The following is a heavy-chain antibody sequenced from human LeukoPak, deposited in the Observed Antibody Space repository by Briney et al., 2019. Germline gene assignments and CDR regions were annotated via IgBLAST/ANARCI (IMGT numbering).Heavy chain of an antibody. V-gene: IGHV3-48*03. Sequence: GGSLRLSCAASGFTLSSYEMNWVRQAPGKGLEWVSYISSSGSTIYYADSVKGRFTISRDNAKNSLYLQMNSLRAEDTAVYYCARDPLYDYVWGTNDYWGQGTLVTVSS. D-gene: IGHD3-16*01. J-gene: IGHJ4*02. CDR2: ISSSGSTI. CDR1: GFTLSSYE. CDR3: ARDPLYDYVWGTNDY.